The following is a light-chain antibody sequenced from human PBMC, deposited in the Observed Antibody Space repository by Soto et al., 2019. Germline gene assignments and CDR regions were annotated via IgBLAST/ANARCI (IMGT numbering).Light chain of an antibody. CDR2: GAS. CDR3: QQYDSSPRCT. CDR1: HSISSTH. V-gene: IGKV3-20*01. Sequence: EIVLTQSPGTLSLSPGERATLACRASHSISSTHLAWYQQKPGQAPRLLIYGASSRATGIPDSFSGSGSGTDFTLTNSRLEPEDVVVDYCQQYDSSPRCTFGPGTMVDI. J-gene: IGKJ3*01.